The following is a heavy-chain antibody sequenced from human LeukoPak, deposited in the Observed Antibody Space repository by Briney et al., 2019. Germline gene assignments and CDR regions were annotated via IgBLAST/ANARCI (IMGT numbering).Heavy chain of an antibody. D-gene: IGHD3-10*02. V-gene: IGHV3-23*01. CDR2: ISGSGGST. Sequence: GGSLRLSCAASGFTFSSYAMSWVRQAPGKGLEWVSAISGSGGSTYYADSVKGRFTISRDNAKNSLYLQMNSLRAEGTAVYYCAELGITMIGGVWGKGTTVTISS. CDR3: AELGITMIGGV. J-gene: IGHJ6*04. CDR1: GFTFSSYA.